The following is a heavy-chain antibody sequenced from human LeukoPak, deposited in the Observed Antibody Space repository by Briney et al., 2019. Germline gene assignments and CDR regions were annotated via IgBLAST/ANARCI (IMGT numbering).Heavy chain of an antibody. D-gene: IGHD3-10*01. V-gene: IGHV3-15*01. CDR3: TTALSGSGSYYTPDFDY. CDR2: IKSKTDGGTT. Sequence: PGGSLRLSCAASGFTFSSYAMSWVRQAPGKGLEWVGRIKSKTDGGTTDYAAPVKGRFTISRDDSKNTLYLQMNSLKTEDTAVYYCTTALSGSGSYYTPDFDYWGQGTLVTVSS. J-gene: IGHJ4*02. CDR1: GFTFSSYA.